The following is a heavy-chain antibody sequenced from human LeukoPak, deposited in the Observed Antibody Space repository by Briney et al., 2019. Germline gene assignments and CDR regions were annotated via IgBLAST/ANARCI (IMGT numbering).Heavy chain of an antibody. Sequence: GESLKISCKGSGYSFTSYWIGWVRRMPGKGLEWMGIIYPGDSDTRYSPSFQGQVTISADKSIRTAYLQWSSLKASDTAMYYCARAAMVRGVIGWFDPWGQGTLVTVSS. J-gene: IGHJ5*02. CDR1: GYSFTSYW. CDR3: ARAAMVRGVIGWFDP. V-gene: IGHV5-51*01. CDR2: IYPGDSDT. D-gene: IGHD3-10*01.